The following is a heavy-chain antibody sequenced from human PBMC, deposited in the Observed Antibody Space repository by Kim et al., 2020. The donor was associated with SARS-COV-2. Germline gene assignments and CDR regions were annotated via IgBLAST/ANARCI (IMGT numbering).Heavy chain of an antibody. J-gene: IGHJ3*02. CDR2: ISGSGGST. Sequence: GGSLRLSCAASGFTFSSYAMSWVRQAPGKGLEWVSAISGSGGSTYYADSVKGRFTISRDNSNNTLYLQMNSLRAEDTAVYYCLTYDSSGWGAYDIWGQGTMVTVSS. V-gene: IGHV3-23*01. CDR3: LTYDSSGWGAYDI. D-gene: IGHD3-22*01. CDR1: GFTFSSYA.